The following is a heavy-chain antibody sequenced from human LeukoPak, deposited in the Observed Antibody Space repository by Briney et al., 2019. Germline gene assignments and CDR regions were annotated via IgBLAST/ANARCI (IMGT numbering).Heavy chain of an antibody. CDR2: ISSSGSTI. J-gene: IGHJ4*02. CDR3: ARVPRGWLQSERIIDY. CDR1: GFTFSDYY. V-gene: IGHV3-11*04. D-gene: IGHD5-24*01. Sequence: PGGSLRLSCAASGFTFSDYYMSWIRQAPGKGLEWVSYISSSGSTIYYADSVKGRFTISRDNAKNSLYLQMNSLRAEDTAVYYCARVPRGWLQSERIIDYWGQGTLVTVSS.